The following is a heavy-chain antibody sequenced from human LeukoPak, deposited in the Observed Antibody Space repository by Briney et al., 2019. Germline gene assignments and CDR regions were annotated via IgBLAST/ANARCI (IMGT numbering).Heavy chain of an antibody. V-gene: IGHV4-30-4*01. CDR2: INYSGST. Sequence: SQTLSLTCTVSGGSISSGDYYWSWIRQPPGKGLEWIGYINYSGSTSYYPSLKSRATISVDTSRNQSSLKLSSVTAADTAVYYCARAPLGFCSGGTCKRYFDYWGQGTLVTVSS. CDR3: ARAPLGFCSGGTCKRYFDY. J-gene: IGHJ4*02. CDR1: GGSISSGDYY. D-gene: IGHD2-15*01.